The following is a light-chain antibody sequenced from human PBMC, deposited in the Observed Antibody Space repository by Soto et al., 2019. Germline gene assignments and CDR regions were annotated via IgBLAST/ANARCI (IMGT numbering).Light chain of an antibody. J-gene: IGKJ1*01. CDR1: RGIGDR. CDR3: LQVSSFPRT. V-gene: IGKV1-12*01. CDR2: AAS. Sequence: DIQMTQSPSSLSAVVVDRVTITFRASRGIGDRLAWFQQRPGKAPQFLIQAASNLQSGVPSRFSGSGSRTEFILSINSLQPEDIATYYCLQVSSFPRTFGQGTKV.